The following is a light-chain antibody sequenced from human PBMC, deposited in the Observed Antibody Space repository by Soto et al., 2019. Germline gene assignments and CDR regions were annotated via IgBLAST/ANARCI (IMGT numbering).Light chain of an antibody. V-gene: IGKV3-15*01. CDR2: GAS. CDR1: QSVGNN. J-gene: IGKJ2*01. CDR3: QQYDHWPLYT. Sequence: EIVLTQSPATLSVSPGERATLSCRASQSVGNNLAWYQQKPGQAPRLLISGASTRPTGIPARFSGSGSGTEFTLTISSLQSDDFAVYHCQQYDHWPLYTFGQGTKLDIK.